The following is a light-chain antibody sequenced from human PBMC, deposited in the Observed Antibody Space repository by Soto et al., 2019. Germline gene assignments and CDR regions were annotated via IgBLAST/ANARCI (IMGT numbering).Light chain of an antibody. CDR1: RDISNS. CDR3: QQTSAFPRT. J-gene: IGKJ1*01. Sequence: DIQMTQSPSSVSASVGDRLTITCRASRDISNSLAWYQQTPGKAPKLLLRGASSLHRGVPSRISGGGAGTEFTLTISSLQPEDFATYYCQQTSAFPRTFGQGTKVDVK. V-gene: IGKV1-12*01. CDR2: GAS.